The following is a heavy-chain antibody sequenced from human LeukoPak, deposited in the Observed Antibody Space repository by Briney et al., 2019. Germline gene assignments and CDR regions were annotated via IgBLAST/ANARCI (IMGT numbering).Heavy chain of an antibody. CDR1: GGTFSSYA. V-gene: IGHV1-69*04. CDR3: ARGRELLPFDY. J-gene: IGHJ4*02. D-gene: IGHD1-26*01. Sequence: ASVKVSCKASGGTFSSYAISWVRQTPGQGLEWMGRIIPILGIANYAQEFQGRVTITADKSTSTAYMELSSLRSEDTAVYYCARGRELLPFDYWGQGTLVTVSS. CDR2: IIPILGIA.